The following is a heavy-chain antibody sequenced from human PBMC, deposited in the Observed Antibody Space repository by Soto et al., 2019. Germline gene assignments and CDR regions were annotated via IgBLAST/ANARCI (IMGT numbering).Heavy chain of an antibody. J-gene: IGHJ6*03. CDR1: GGSISSYY. D-gene: IGHD2-2*01. CDR3: ARQLLGGPRYCSSTSCYDPHDYYYMDV. Sequence: ASETLSLTCTVSGGSISSYYWSWIRQPPGKGLEWIGYIYYSGSTNYNPSLKSRVTISVDTSKNQFSLKLSSVTAADTAVYYCARQLLGGPRYCSSTSCYDPHDYYYMDVWGKGTTVTVSS. CDR2: IYYSGST. V-gene: IGHV4-59*08.